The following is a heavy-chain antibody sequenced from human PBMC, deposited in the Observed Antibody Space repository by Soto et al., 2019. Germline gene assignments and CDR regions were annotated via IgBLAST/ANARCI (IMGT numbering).Heavy chain of an antibody. J-gene: IGHJ4*02. Sequence: EVQVLDSGGGLVQPGGSLRLSCAASGFTFTNYPMAWVRQAPAKGLEWVSTISGSGGSTFYADSVKGRFTISRDNSKNTVYLRMNSLRVEDTAVYYCAKRPLKFEGSYFDYWGQGTLVTVSS. CDR3: AKRPLKFEGSYFDY. CDR1: GFTFTNYP. CDR2: ISGSGGST. D-gene: IGHD3-10*01. V-gene: IGHV3-23*01.